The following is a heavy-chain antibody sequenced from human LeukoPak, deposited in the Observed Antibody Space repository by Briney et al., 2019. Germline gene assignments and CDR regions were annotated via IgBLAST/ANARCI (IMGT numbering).Heavy chain of an antibody. CDR1: GASISSGGYY. D-gene: IGHD3-16*01. CDR2: IFNSGST. CDR3: ARRGGDFHTGIVFDN. V-gene: IGHV4-31*03. Sequence: PSQTLSLTCTVSGASISSGGYYWSWIRQHPGKGLEWIGYIFNSGSTYYNPSLKSRVTISIDTSKNQFSLKLGSVTAADTAVYYCARRGGDFHTGIVFDNWGQGTLVTVSS. J-gene: IGHJ4*02.